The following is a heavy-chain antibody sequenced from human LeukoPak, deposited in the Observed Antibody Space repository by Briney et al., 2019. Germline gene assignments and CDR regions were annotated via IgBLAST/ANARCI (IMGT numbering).Heavy chain of an antibody. Sequence: PSETLSLTCAVYGGSFSGYYWSWIRQPPGKGLEWIGEINHSGSTNYNPSLKSRVTISVDTSKNQFSLKLSSVTAADTAVYYCAGSRGMYDILTGYYRSCWFDPWGQGTLVTVSS. D-gene: IGHD3-9*01. V-gene: IGHV4-34*01. CDR2: INHSGST. CDR3: AGSRGMYDILTGYYRSCWFDP. CDR1: GGSFSGYY. J-gene: IGHJ5*02.